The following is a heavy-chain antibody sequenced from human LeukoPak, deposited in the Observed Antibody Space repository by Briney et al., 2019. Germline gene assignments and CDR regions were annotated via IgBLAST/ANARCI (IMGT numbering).Heavy chain of an antibody. V-gene: IGHV3-21*01. CDR1: GFTFSSYS. J-gene: IGHJ3*02. Sequence: GAMRLSCAASGFTFSSYSMNWVRQAPGKGVEWVSSISSSSSYIYYADSVKGRFTISRDNAKNSLYLQMNSLRAEDTAVYYCARDRTYYYDSSGPPHAFDIWGQGTMVTVSS. D-gene: IGHD3-22*01. CDR2: ISSSSSYI. CDR3: ARDRTYYYDSSGPPHAFDI.